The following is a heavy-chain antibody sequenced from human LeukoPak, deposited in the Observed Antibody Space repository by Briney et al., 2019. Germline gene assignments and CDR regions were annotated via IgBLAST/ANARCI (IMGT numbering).Heavy chain of an antibody. CDR2: ISAYNGNT. Sequence: ASVKVSCKASGYTFTSYGISWVRQAPGQGLEWMGWISAYNGNTKYAQKFQGRVTMITDTSTSTAYMELSSLRSDDTAVYYRARDWPFEVTYSRSWDYWGQGTLVTVSS. J-gene: IGHJ4*02. CDR3: ARDWPFEVTYSRSWDY. V-gene: IGHV1-18*01. CDR1: GYTFTSYG. D-gene: IGHD6-6*01.